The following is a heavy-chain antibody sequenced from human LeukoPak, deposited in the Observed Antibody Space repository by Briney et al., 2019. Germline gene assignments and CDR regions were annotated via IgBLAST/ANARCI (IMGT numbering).Heavy chain of an antibody. CDR3: AKDQGDYYYYGMDV. CDR2: ISYDGSNK. CDR1: GFTFSSYG. J-gene: IGHJ6*04. V-gene: IGHV3-30*18. Sequence: GRSLRLSCAASGFTFSSYGMHWVRQAPGKGLKWVAVISYDGSNKYYADSVKGRFTISRDNSKNTLYLQMNSLRAEDTAVYYCAKDQGDYYYYGMDVWGKGTTVTVSS.